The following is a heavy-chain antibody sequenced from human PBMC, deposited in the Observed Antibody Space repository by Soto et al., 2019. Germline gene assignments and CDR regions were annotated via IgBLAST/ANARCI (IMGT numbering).Heavy chain of an antibody. CDR3: VRGGGSSGPGLDV. Sequence: VQVSYNPSDSTFITYDITWVRQAPGQGLEWMAWISTYNGNTNYAQKFRGRLTITTDTSTTTAYMDLRSLTSDDTAVYYCVRGGGSSGPGLDVWGQGTTVTVSS. V-gene: IGHV1-18*01. CDR2: ISTYNGNT. J-gene: IGHJ6*02. D-gene: IGHD1-26*01. CDR1: DSTFITYD.